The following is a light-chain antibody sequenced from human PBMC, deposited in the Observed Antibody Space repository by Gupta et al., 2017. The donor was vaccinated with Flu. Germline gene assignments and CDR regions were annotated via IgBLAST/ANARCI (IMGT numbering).Light chain of an antibody. J-gene: IGKJ1*01. V-gene: IGKV2-30*02. CDR3: RQGTHWPT. CDR1: QSLVHRNGNTY. Sequence: DVVMTQSPLSLPVTLGQPASISCRASQSLVHRNGNTYLTWLQQRPGQSPRRLIYKVSNRDSGVPDRFSGSGSGTDFTLKSSRVEAEDVGVYYSRQGTHWPTFGQGTKVEIK. CDR2: KVS.